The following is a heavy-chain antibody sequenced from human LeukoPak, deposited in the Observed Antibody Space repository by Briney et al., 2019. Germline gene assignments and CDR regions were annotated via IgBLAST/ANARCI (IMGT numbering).Heavy chain of an antibody. D-gene: IGHD5-12*01. CDR2: ITGSGVST. CDR1: GFTFNRHA. J-gene: IGHJ4*02. V-gene: IGHV3-23*01. Sequence: GGSLRLSCAASGFTFNRHAMSWVRQAPGKGLEWISVITGSGVSTYYAASMKGRFTISRDNSNNTVYLQMNSLRAEDTAVYYCAKDRRNNGYDFDYWGQGTLVTVSS. CDR3: AKDRRNNGYDFDY.